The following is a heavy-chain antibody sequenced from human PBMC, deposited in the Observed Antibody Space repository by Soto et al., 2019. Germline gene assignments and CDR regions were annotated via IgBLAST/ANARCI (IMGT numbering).Heavy chain of an antibody. Sequence: PSETLSLTCTVSGGSISSYYWSWIRQPPGKGLEWIGYMDYTGSTNHNPSLKSRVTMSVEASKNQFSLRLSSVTAADTAVYYCARGVGGTNFDYWGQGNLVTVSS. CDR3: ARGVGGTNFDY. V-gene: IGHV4-59*01. J-gene: IGHJ4*02. D-gene: IGHD1-26*01. CDR1: GGSISSYY. CDR2: MDYTGST.